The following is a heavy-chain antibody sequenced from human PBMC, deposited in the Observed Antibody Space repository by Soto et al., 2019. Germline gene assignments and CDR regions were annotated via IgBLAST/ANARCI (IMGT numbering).Heavy chain of an antibody. Sequence: SSETLSLTCTVSGGSISSYYWSWIRQPPGKGLEWIGYIYYSGSTNYNPSLKSRVTISVDTSKNQFSLKLSSVTAADTAVYYCAREDCSGGSCYFARWGQGTLVTVSS. CDR1: GGSISSYY. V-gene: IGHV4-59*01. CDR3: AREDCSGGSCYFAR. J-gene: IGHJ4*02. D-gene: IGHD2-15*01. CDR2: IYYSGST.